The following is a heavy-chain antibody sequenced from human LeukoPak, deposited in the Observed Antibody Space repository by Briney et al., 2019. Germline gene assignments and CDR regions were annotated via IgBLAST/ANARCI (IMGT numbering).Heavy chain of an antibody. J-gene: IGHJ1*01. Sequence: PGGSLRLSCAVSGYTFSSYWMRWVRQAPGKGLEWVVNIKQDGSEKYYVDSVKGRFTISRDNAKNSLYLQMNSLRAEDTAVYYCARGGIAAAGPHFQHWGQGTLVTVSS. CDR3: ARGGIAAAGPHFQH. D-gene: IGHD6-13*01. CDR2: IKQDGSEK. CDR1: GYTFSSYW. V-gene: IGHV3-7*01.